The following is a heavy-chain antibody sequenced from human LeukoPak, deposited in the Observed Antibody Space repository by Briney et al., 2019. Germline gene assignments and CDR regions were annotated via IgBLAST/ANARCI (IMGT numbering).Heavy chain of an antibody. CDR2: ISNDGSKR. CDR1: GFTFSNYA. Sequence: QPGGSLRLSCVVSGFTFSNYAMHWVRQAPGKGLEWVAVISNDGSKRHYADAVKGRLSISRDNSKNALSLQFNSLRRDDTAVYYCAKGDGGSSSWYDFYFYGVDVWGKGTAVTVSS. V-gene: IGHV3-30*18. CDR3: AKGDGGSSSWYDFYFYGVDV. J-gene: IGHJ6*04. D-gene: IGHD6-13*01.